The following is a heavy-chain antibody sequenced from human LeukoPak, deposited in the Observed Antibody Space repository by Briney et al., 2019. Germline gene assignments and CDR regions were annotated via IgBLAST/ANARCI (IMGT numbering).Heavy chain of an antibody. V-gene: IGHV3-30*18. Sequence: PGGSLRLSCAASGFTFSSYGMHWVRQAPGKGLEWVAVISYDGSNKYYADSVKGRFTISRDNSKNTLYLQMNSLRAEDTAVYYCAKDQSYINYYDSSGSYYFDYWGQGTLVTVSS. CDR2: ISYDGSNK. CDR1: GFTFSSYG. J-gene: IGHJ4*02. CDR3: AKDQSYINYYDSSGSYYFDY. D-gene: IGHD3-22*01.